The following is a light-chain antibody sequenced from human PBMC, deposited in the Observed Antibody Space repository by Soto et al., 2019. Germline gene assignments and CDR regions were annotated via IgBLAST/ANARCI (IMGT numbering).Light chain of an antibody. CDR1: QSVLYSSKNKNY. V-gene: IGKV4-1*01. CDR3: QQYYSNPLT. J-gene: IGKJ4*01. CDR2: WAS. Sequence: DIVMTQSPDSLAVSLGERATINCKSSQSVLYSSKNKNYLAWYQQKPGQPPKLLIYWASTRESRVPDRFSGSGSGTDFTLTISSLQAEDVAVYYCQQYYSNPLTFGGGTKVEIK.